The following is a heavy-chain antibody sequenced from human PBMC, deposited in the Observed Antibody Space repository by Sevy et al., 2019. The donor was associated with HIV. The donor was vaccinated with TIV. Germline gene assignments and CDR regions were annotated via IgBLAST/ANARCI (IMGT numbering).Heavy chain of an antibody. CDR2: MSYVGGGE. J-gene: IGHJ4*02. D-gene: IGHD2-21*02. CDR1: GFNFRDYA. Sequence: GGSLRLSCAASGFNFRDYAVHWVRQAPGKGLEWVAVMSYVGGGENYADSVKGRFTISRDNSKNTLYLRMNSLTTEDTAVYYCAGLESCGGDCYYFDYWGQGILVTVSS. CDR3: AGLESCGGDCYYFDY. V-gene: IGHV3-30*04.